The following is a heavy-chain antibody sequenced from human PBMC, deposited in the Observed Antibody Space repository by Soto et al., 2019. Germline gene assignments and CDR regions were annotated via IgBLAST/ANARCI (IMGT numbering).Heavy chain of an antibody. V-gene: IGHV3-30*18. D-gene: IGHD4-17*01. CDR1: GFTFSSYG. CDR2: ISYDGSNK. Sequence: QVQLVESGGGVVQPGRSLRLSCAASGFTFSSYGMHWVRQAPGKGLEWVAVISYDGSNKYYADSVKGRFTISRDNSKNTLYRQINSLRAEDTAVYYCAKSRFKHDYGIRFDPWGQGTLVTVSS. J-gene: IGHJ5*02. CDR3: AKSRFKHDYGIRFDP.